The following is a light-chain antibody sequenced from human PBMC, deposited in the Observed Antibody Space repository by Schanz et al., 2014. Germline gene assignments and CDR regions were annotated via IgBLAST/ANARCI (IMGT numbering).Light chain of an antibody. J-gene: IGLJ3*02. Sequence: QSALTQPASVSGSPGQSITISCTGTSSDVGGYDYVSWYQQHPGKVPKLMIYDVSDRPSGVSNRFSGSKSGNTASLTISGLQAEDEADYYCSSHTSSNTWVFGGGTKVTVL. CDR1: SSDVGGYDY. CDR2: DVS. V-gene: IGLV2-14*01. CDR3: SSHTSSNTWV.